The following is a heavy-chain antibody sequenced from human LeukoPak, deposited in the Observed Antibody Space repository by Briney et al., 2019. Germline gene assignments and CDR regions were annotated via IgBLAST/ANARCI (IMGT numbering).Heavy chain of an antibody. V-gene: IGHV4-59*01. D-gene: IGHD6-13*01. Sequence: SETLSLTCAVYGGSFSGYYWSWIRQPPGKGLEWIGYIYYSGSTNYNPSLKSRVTISVDTSKNQFSLKLSSVTAADTAVYYCARVRVAAPIGAFDIWGQGTMVTVSS. CDR3: ARVRVAAPIGAFDI. CDR2: IYYSGST. CDR1: GGSFSGYY. J-gene: IGHJ3*02.